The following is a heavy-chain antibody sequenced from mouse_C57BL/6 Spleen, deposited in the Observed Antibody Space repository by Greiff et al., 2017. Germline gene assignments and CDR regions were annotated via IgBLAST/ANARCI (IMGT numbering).Heavy chain of an antibody. CDR3: AREGTLDFDY. Sequence: QVQLQQPGAELVRPGSSVKLSCKASGYTFTSYWMDWVKQRPGQGLEWIGNIYPSDSETHYNQKFKDKATLTVDKSSSTAYMQLSSLTSEDSAVYYCAREGTLDFDYWGQGTTLTVSS. D-gene: IGHD3-3*01. CDR1: GYTFTSYW. J-gene: IGHJ2*01. V-gene: IGHV1-61*01. CDR2: IYPSDSET.